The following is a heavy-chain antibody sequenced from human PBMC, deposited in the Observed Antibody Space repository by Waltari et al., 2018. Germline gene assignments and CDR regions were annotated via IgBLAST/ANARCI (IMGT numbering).Heavy chain of an antibody. V-gene: IGHV3-66*01. D-gene: IGHD3-16*01. J-gene: IGHJ6*02. CDR2: IYSGGNT. Sequence: EVQLVESGGGLVQPGGSLRLSCQASGFTVSNNYMKWFRQAPGKGVEWVSLIYSGGNTYYADSVKGRFTISRDNSKNTLYLQMNSLRAEDSAVYYCARDGNGGGVWGRGTTVTVSS. CDR3: ARDGNGGGV. CDR1: GFTVSNNY.